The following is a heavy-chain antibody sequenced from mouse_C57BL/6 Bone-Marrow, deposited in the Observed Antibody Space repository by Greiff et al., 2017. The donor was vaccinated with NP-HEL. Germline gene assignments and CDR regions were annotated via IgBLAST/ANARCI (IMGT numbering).Heavy chain of an antibody. CDR3: APHYYAMDY. CDR1: GYTFTSYW. J-gene: IGHJ4*01. Sequence: VQRVESGAELVKPGASVKLSCKASGYTFTSYWMQWVKQRPGQGLEWIGEIDPSDSYTNYNQKFKGKATLTVDTSSSTAYMQLSSLTSEDSAVYYCAPHYYAMDYWGQGTSVTVSS. V-gene: IGHV1-50*01. CDR2: IDPSDSYT.